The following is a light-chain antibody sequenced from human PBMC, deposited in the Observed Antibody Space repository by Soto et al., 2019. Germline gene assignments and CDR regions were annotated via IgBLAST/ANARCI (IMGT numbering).Light chain of an antibody. Sequence: DIQMTQSPYSLSASVGDRVTITCRASQSISRYLNWYQQRPGKAPSLLICSASSLQSGGPSRFSGSGTATDFTLTISSLQPEDFATYYSQQSYITPVTFGQGTKVDI. CDR1: QSISRY. V-gene: IGKV1-39*01. CDR3: QQSYITPVT. CDR2: SAS. J-gene: IGKJ1*01.